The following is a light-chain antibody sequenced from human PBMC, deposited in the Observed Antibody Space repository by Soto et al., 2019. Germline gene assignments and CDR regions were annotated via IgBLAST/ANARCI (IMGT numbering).Light chain of an antibody. CDR2: GAS. CDR3: QQYNNWPPIT. J-gene: IGKJ5*01. V-gene: IGKV3-15*01. CDR1: QEISSS. Sequence: VLTQSPGTLSLSPGAGATLSCKASQEISSSSVAWYQQTPGQAPTLLIYGASTRATGIPARFSGIVSGTEFTLTISSLQSEDFAAYFGQQYNNWPPITFGQGTRLEIK.